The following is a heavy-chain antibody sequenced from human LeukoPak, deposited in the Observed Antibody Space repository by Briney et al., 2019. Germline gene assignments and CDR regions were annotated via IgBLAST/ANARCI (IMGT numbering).Heavy chain of an antibody. J-gene: IGHJ6*02. CDR1: GATFSSDS. CDR3: ARTPYCSSTSCPYGMDV. CDR2: ISSSSSYI. Sequence: GGALRLSCAASGATFSSDSMNWGRQAPGKGLEWGSSISSSSSYIYYADSVNGRFTISRDNAKNSLYLQMNSLRAEDTAVYYCARTPYCSSTSCPYGMDVWGQGTTVTVSS. V-gene: IGHV3-21*01. D-gene: IGHD2-2*01.